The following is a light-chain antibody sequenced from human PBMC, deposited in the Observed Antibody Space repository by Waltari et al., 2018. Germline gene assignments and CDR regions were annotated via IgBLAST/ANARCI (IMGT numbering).Light chain of an antibody. Sequence: EIELTQSPGALFLSPGENATLSCRASQSLSTAQLAWYKQRPGQAPSLVIHGASNRASGIPERFSGSGSGTVFTLTITRLEPEDFAVYYCQHYGNSVTFGGGTKVEIK. CDR2: GAS. CDR3: QHYGNSVT. J-gene: IGKJ4*01. CDR1: QSLSTAQ. V-gene: IGKV3-20*01.